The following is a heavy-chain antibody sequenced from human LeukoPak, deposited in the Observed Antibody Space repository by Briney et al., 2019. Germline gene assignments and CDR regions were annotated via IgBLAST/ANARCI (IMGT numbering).Heavy chain of an antibody. D-gene: IGHD3-10*02. CDR3: AELGITMIGGV. CDR2: IATDGTI. J-gene: IGHJ6*04. CDR1: GFILSTSE. Sequence: GGSLRLSCVASGFILSTSEMNWVRQAPGKGLEWVSFIATDGTIYYADSVKGRFTLSRDNAKNSLYLQMNSLRAEDTAVYYCAELGITMIGGVWGKGTTVTISS. V-gene: IGHV3-48*03.